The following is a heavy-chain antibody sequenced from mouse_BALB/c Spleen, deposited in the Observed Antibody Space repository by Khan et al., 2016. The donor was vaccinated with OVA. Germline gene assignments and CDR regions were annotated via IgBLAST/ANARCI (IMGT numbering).Heavy chain of an antibody. CDR3: ATSYYYGYYFDY. V-gene: IGHV5-17*02. D-gene: IGHD1-1*01. CDR1: GFTFSSYG. J-gene: IGHJ2*01. CDR2: ISGDSSTI. Sequence: EVHLVESGGGLVQPGGSRKLSCAASGFTFSSYGMHWVRQAPEKGLEWVAYISGDSSTIYYADTLKGRFTISRDNPKNTLFLQMTSLMSEDTAMYYCATSYYYGYYFDYWGPGTTLTVSS.